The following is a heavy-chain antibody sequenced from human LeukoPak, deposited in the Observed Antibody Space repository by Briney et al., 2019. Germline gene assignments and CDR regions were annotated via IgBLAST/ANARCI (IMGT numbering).Heavy chain of an antibody. D-gene: IGHD2-2*01. V-gene: IGHV5-51*01. Sequence: GESLKISCQASGYSFTSYWIGWLRQMPGKGLKWMGIIYPGDSDTRYSPSFQGQVTISADKSISTAYLQWSSRKASDTAMYYCARNYCSSTSCDYYYGMDVWGQGTTVTVFS. CDR1: GYSFTSYW. CDR2: IYPGDSDT. CDR3: ARNYCSSTSCDYYYGMDV. J-gene: IGHJ6*02.